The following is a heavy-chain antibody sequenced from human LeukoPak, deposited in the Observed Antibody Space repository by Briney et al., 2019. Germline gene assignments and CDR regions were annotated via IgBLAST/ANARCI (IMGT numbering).Heavy chain of an antibody. CDR1: GFTFSSYA. V-gene: IGHV3-30*04. Sequence: GGSLRLSCAASGFTFSSYATHWVRQAPGKGLEGVAVISYDGSNKYYADSVKGRFTISRDNSKNTLYLQMNSLRAEDTAVYYCARARCSGGSCYAPYYYYYYGMDVWGKGTTVTVSS. CDR2: ISYDGSNK. D-gene: IGHD2-15*01. CDR3: ARARCSGGSCYAPYYYYYYGMDV. J-gene: IGHJ6*04.